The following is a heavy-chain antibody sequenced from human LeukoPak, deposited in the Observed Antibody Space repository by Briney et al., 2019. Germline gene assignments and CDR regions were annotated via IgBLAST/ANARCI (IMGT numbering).Heavy chain of an antibody. Sequence: PGGSLRLSCAASGFTFSSYSTNWVRQAPGKGLEWVSSISSSSSYIYYADSVKGRFTISRDNAKNSLYLQMNSLRAEDTAVYYCARDGASLYDSSGYFDYWGQGTLVTVSS. V-gene: IGHV3-21*01. CDR1: GFTFSSYS. J-gene: IGHJ4*02. D-gene: IGHD3-22*01. CDR3: ARDGASLYDSSGYFDY. CDR2: ISSSSSYI.